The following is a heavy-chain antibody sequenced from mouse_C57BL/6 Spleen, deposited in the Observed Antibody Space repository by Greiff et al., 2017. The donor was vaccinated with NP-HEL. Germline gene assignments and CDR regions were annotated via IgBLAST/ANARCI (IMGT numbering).Heavy chain of an antibody. D-gene: IGHD1-1*01. CDR3: ARGDYYGSRGYFDY. Sequence: EVQLVESGGGLVKPGGSLKLSCAASGFTFSDYGMHWVRQAPEKGLEWVAYISSGSSTIYYADTVKGRFTISRDNAKNTLFLQMTSLRSEDTAMYYCARGDYYGSRGYFDYWGQGTTLTVSS. J-gene: IGHJ2*01. CDR2: ISSGSSTI. V-gene: IGHV5-17*01. CDR1: GFTFSDYG.